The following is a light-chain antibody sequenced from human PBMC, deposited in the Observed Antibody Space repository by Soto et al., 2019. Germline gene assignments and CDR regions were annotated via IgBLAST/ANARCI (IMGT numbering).Light chain of an antibody. V-gene: IGLV2-18*02. Sequence: QSALTQPPSVSGSPGQSVTISCTGTGSDFGRYNRVSWYQHTPGTAPQLLIYEVTNRPSGVPDRFSGSRAGNTASLTISGLQAEDDADYYCSSFTTSDTGVLGGGTKLTVL. CDR2: EVT. CDR1: GSDFGRYNR. CDR3: SSFTTSDTGV. J-gene: IGLJ3*02.